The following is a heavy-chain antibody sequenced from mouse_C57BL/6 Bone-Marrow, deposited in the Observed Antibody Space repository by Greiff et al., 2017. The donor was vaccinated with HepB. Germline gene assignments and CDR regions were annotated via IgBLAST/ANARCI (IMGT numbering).Heavy chain of an antibody. Sequence: EVKLMESGPGLVKPSQSLSLTCSVTGYSITSGYYWNWIRQFPGNKLEWMGYISYDGSNNYNPSLKNRISITLNTSKNQFFLKLNSVTTEDTATYYCARDPWFAYWGQGTLVTVSA. CDR2: ISYDGSN. CDR1: GYSITSGYY. CDR3: ARDPWFAY. V-gene: IGHV3-6*01. J-gene: IGHJ3*01.